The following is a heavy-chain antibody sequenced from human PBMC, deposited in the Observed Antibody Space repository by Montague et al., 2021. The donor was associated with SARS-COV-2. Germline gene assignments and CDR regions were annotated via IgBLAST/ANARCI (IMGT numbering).Heavy chain of an antibody. V-gene: IGHV3-7*05. CDR1: GFTFSAFW. Sequence: SLRLSCAASGFTFSAFWMTWVRQASGKGLEWVANIKQDGSQKYYLESVKGRFTISRDNAQNSLHLQMNSLRLEDTAVYYCATELPGYYDDSGYYSAFDHWGQGTLVSGSS. CDR3: ATELPGYYDDSGYYSAFDH. CDR2: IKQDGSQK. D-gene: IGHD3-22*01. J-gene: IGHJ4*02.